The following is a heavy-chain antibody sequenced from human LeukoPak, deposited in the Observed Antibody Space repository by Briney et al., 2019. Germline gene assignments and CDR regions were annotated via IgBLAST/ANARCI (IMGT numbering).Heavy chain of an antibody. Sequence: GGSLRLSCAASGFTFSSYEMNWVRQAPGKGLEWVSYISSSGSTIYHADSVKGRFTISRDNAKNSLYLQMNSLRAEDTAVYYCARDVLGVVIAFDYWGQGTLVTVSS. J-gene: IGHJ4*02. CDR1: GFTFSSYE. V-gene: IGHV3-48*03. CDR2: ISSSGSTI. CDR3: ARDVLGVVIAFDY. D-gene: IGHD2-21*01.